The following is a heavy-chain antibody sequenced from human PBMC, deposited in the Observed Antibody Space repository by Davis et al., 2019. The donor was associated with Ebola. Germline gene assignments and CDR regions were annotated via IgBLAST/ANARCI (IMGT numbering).Heavy chain of an antibody. CDR3: ARHAGGGIAAAGTEYFQH. CDR1: GYSFTSYW. V-gene: IGHV5-51*01. Sequence: GESLKISCKGSGYSFTSYWIGWVRQMPGKGLEWMGIIYPGDSDTRYSPSFQGQVTISADKSISTAYLQWSSLKASDTAMYYCARHAGGGIAAAGTEYFQHWGQGTLVTVSS. J-gene: IGHJ1*01. D-gene: IGHD6-13*01. CDR2: IYPGDSDT.